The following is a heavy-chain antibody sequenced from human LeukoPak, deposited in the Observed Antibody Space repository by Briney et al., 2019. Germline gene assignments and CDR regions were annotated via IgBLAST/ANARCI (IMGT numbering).Heavy chain of an antibody. CDR2: ISSSSSTI. D-gene: IGHD6-19*01. V-gene: IGHV3-48*01. CDR3: ARDWAVAATGYYFDY. J-gene: IGHJ4*02. Sequence: PAGSLRLSCAASGFTFSSYSMNWVRQAPGKGLEWVSYISSSSSTIYYADSVKGRFTISRDNAKNSLYLQMNSLRAEDTAVYYCARDWAVAATGYYFDYWGQGTLVTVSS. CDR1: GFTFSSYS.